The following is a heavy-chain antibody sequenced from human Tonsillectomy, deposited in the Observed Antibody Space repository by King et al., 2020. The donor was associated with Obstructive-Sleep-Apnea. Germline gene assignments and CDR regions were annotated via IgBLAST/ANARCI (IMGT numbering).Heavy chain of an antibody. CDR2: ISWNSGSI. CDR1: GFTFDDYA. J-gene: IGHJ4*02. V-gene: IGHV3-9*01. D-gene: IGHD4-11*01. CDR3: AKDPFPQRGRSLSNDY. Sequence: VQLVESGGGLVQPGRSLRLSCAASGFTFDDYAMHWVRQAPGKGLEWVSGISWNSGSIGDADSVKGRFTISRDNAKNSLYLQMNSLRAEDTALYYCAKDPFPQRGRSLSNDYWGQGTLVTVSS.